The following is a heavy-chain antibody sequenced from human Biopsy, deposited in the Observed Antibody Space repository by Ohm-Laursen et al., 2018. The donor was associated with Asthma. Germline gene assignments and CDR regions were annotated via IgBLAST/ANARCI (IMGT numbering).Heavy chain of an antibody. J-gene: IGHJ5*02. D-gene: IGHD6-13*01. V-gene: IGHV1-2*06. CDR2: INPNNGAT. Sequence: VASVKVSCKASGYPFIGYHIHWMRQAPGQGLEWMGRINPNNGATNYAQKFQGRVTMTRDTSISTAYMEVSRLRSDDTAVYYCARGQKSAGDRWFDPWGQGTLVTVSS. CDR3: ARGQKSAGDRWFDP. CDR1: GYPFIGYH.